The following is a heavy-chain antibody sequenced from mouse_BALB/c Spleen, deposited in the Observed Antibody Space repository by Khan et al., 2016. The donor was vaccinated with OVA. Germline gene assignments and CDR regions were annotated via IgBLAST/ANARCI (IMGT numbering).Heavy chain of an antibody. D-gene: IGHD4-1*01. CDR2: ISYSGST. V-gene: IGHV3-2*02. Sequence: EVQLVESGPGLVKPSQSLSLTCTVTGHSITSDYAWNWIRQFPENKLEWTGYISYSGSTTYNPSLKSRISITRDTSKDQFFLQLKSVTSEDTATYYCASELGRYYALDYWGQGTSVTVSS. CDR1: GHSITSDYA. CDR3: ASELGRYYALDY. J-gene: IGHJ4*01.